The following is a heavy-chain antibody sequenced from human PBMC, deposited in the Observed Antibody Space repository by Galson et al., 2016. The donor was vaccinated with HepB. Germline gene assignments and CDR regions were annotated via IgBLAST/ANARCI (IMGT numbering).Heavy chain of an antibody. CDR3: ARGRYDFWNGYWSYYYDMNV. J-gene: IGHJ6*02. V-gene: IGHV3-21*01. CDR1: GFDFNYYS. D-gene: IGHD3-3*01. CDR2: ISSGSSNI. Sequence: LRLSCAASGFDFNYYSMNWVRQAPGKGLEWVSTISSGSSNIYYADSVKGRFTISRDNAENSLYLQTNSLEAEDTAVYYCARGRYDFWNGYWSYYYDMNVWGQGTTVTVSS.